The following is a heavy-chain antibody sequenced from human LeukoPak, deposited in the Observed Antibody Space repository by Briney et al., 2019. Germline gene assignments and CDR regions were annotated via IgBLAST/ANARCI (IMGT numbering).Heavy chain of an antibody. D-gene: IGHD3-22*01. CDR2: IYYSGST. CDR3: ARIITYYYDSSGYTPLFFDY. V-gene: IGHV4-39*07. Sequence: SETLSLTCTVSGGSISSSSYYWGWIRQPPGKGLEWIGSIYYSGSTYYNPSLKSRVTISVDTSKNQFSLKLSSVTAADTAVYYCARIITYYYDSSGYTPLFFDYWGQGTLVTVSP. J-gene: IGHJ4*02. CDR1: GGSISSSSYY.